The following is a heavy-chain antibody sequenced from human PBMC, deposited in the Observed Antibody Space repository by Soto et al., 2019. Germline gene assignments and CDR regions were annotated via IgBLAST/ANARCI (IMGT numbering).Heavy chain of an antibody. D-gene: IGHD4-17*01. CDR3: AKAGMTTVIPLDY. J-gene: IGHJ4*02. CDR2: ISSSSSYI. V-gene: IGHV3-21*01. CDR1: GFTFSSYS. Sequence: GGSLRLSCAASGFTFSSYSMNWVRQAPGKGLEWVSSISSSSSYIYYADSVKGRFTISRDNAKNSLYLQMNSLSAEDTAVYYCAKAGMTTVIPLDYWGQGTLVTVSS.